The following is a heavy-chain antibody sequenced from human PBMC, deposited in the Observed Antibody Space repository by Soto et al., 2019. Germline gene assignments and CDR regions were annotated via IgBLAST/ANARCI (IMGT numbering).Heavy chain of an antibody. Sequence: ASVKVSCKASGGTFSTYTITWVRQAPGQGLEWMGGIIPIFGTANYAQKFQGRVTITRDTSTTTAYMDLNKLRSEDTAFYYCATDRANSNWPNFDSWGQGTLVTVSS. CDR3: ATDRANSNWPNFDS. CDR1: GGTFSTYT. CDR2: IIPIFGTA. D-gene: IGHD1-1*01. V-gene: IGHV1-69*05. J-gene: IGHJ4*02.